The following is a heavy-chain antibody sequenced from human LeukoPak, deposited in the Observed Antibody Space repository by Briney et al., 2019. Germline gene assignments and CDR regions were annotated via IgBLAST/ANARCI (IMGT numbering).Heavy chain of an antibody. Sequence: GGSLRLSCAASGFTFKDFTMNWVGQSPGKGLQWVSYVSFGSSYISYADSLKGRFTISRDDAKSSVYLEMTSLRTDDTAVYYCARASTEYAVTDGFDTWGPGTLVTVSS. CDR3: ARASTEYAVTDGFDT. CDR1: GFTFKDFT. J-gene: IGHJ5*02. V-gene: IGHV3-21*06. D-gene: IGHD4-17*01. CDR2: VSFGSSYI.